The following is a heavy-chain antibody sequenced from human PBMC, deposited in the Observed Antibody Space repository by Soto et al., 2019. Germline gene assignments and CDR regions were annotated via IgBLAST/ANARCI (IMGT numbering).Heavy chain of an antibody. V-gene: IGHV3-23*01. Sequence: PGGSLRLSCAASGFTFSLFAMSWVRQSPGKGLEWVSTISGSGGSTYYADAVKGRFTISRDNSMDTLYLQMKSLRVEDTARYYCAKEVSLGSTVDLGYWGQGSLGTVSS. D-gene: IGHD7-27*01. J-gene: IGHJ4*02. CDR3: AKEVSLGSTVDLGY. CDR1: GFTFSLFA. CDR2: ISGSGGST.